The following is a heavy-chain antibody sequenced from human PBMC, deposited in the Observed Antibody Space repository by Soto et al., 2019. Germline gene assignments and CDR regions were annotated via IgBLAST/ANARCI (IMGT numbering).Heavy chain of an antibody. CDR2: IYSTENT. Sequence: SETLSLTCTVSGGSVSSNSYSWGWIRQSPGKGLEWIGIIYSTENTYYHPSLLSRVTISVDTSMNSLRAEDTAVYYCARDMRFLEKKKWSLYYYYGMDVWGQGTTLTVSS. CDR1: GGSVSSNSYS. D-gene: IGHD3-3*01. J-gene: IGHJ6*02. CDR3: ARDMRFLEKKKWSLYYYYGMDV. V-gene: IGHV4-39*02.